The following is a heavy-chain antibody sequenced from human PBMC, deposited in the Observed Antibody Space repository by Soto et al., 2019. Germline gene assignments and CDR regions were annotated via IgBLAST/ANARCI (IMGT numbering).Heavy chain of an antibody. D-gene: IGHD3-3*01. CDR2: IYWDDDK. CDR3: APRAYDFWSGYYVGEGFDY. Sequence: QITLKESGPTLVKPTQTLTLTCTFSGFSLSTSGVGVGWIRQPPGKALEWLALIYWDDDKRYSPSLKSRLTILNDTTTNQVVLTMTNMDPVDTATYYCAPRAYDFWSGYYVGEGFDYWGQGTLVTVSS. J-gene: IGHJ4*02. V-gene: IGHV2-5*02. CDR1: GFSLSTSGVG.